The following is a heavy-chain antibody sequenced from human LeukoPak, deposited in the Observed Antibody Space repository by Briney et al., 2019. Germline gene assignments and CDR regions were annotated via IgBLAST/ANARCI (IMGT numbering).Heavy chain of an antibody. CDR2: IYYSGNT. J-gene: IGHJ4*02. V-gene: IGHV4-59*08. Sequence: SETLSLTFTVSGGPISGYHWSWIRQPPGKGLEWIGFIYYSGNTDYNPSLKSRLAILVDTSKNQFSLKLSSVTAADTAVYYCARHSTYYDFWSGPRGDYFDYWGQGTLVTVSS. D-gene: IGHD3-3*01. CDR3: ARHSTYYDFWSGPRGDYFDY. CDR1: GGPISGYH.